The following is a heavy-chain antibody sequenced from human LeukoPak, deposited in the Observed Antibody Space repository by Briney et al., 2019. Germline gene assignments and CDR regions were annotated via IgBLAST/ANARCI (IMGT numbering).Heavy chain of an antibody. CDR2: IYSGDST. CDR1: GFTVGTNY. D-gene: IGHD2-15*01. V-gene: IGHV3-66*01. CDR3: AREGGRGYCSGGSCYSHWVY. Sequence: GGSLRLSCAAYGFTVGTNYMSWVRQAPGKGLEWVSVIYSGDSTYYADSVKGRFIISRDNPKNTLYLQMNSLRAEDTAVYYCAREGGRGYCSGGSCYSHWVYWGQGTLVTVSS. J-gene: IGHJ4*02.